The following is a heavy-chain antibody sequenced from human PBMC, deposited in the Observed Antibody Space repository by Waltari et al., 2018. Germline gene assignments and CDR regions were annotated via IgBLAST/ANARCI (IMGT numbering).Heavy chain of an antibody. CDR3: ARDLGWWLLDH. J-gene: IGHJ4*02. Sequence: QVQLVESGGGLVKPGGSLRLSCAASGFTFSDYYMSWIRQAPGEGLEWVSYSSSSGSTIYYADAVKSRFTISRDNAKNSRYLQMNSLRAEDTAVYYCARDLGWWLLDHWGQGTLVTVSS. V-gene: IGHV3-11*04. CDR2: SSSSGSTI. CDR1: GFTFSDYY. D-gene: IGHD3-22*01.